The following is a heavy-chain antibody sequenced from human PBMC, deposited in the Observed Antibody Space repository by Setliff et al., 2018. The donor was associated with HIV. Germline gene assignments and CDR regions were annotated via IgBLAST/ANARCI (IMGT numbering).Heavy chain of an antibody. J-gene: IGHJ4*02. Sequence: SETLSLTCTVSGGSTDSGSYYWAWIRQPPGKGLEWIGSMYYTGSTYYNPSLKSRVTISIDTSKNQFSLKLNSMTAADTAMYYCARDGGSSGWYFVLGYSDYWGPGTLVTVSS. V-gene: IGHV4-39*02. D-gene: IGHD6-19*01. CDR1: GGSTDSGSYY. CDR3: ARDGGSSGWYFVLGYSDY. CDR2: MYYTGST.